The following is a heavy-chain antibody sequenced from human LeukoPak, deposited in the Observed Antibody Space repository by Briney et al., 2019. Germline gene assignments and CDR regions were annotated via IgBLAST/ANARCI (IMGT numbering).Heavy chain of an antibody. CDR2: VSGSGGST. V-gene: IGHV3-23*01. J-gene: IGHJ6*02. CDR3: AKGVLSIAALDV. D-gene: IGHD6-6*01. Sequence: PGGSLRLSCAASGFTFSSYAMSWVRQAPGKGLEWVSAVSGSGGSTYYADSVEGRFTISRDNSKNTLYLQMDSLRAEDTAVYYCAKGVLSIAALDVWGQGTTVTVSS. CDR1: GFTFSSYA.